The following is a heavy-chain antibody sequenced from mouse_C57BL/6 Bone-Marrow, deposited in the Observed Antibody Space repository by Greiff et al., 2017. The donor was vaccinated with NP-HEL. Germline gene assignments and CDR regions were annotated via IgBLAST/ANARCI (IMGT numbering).Heavy chain of an antibody. J-gene: IGHJ4*01. CDR1: GYTFTSYG. D-gene: IGHD2-3*01. CDR2: IYPRSGNT. Sequence: QVQLQQSGAELARPGASVKLSCKASGYTFTSYGISWVKQRTGQGLEWIGEIYPRSGNTYYNEKFKGKATLTADKSSSTAYMELRSLTSEDSAVYFCARYYGYYVDYYYAMDYWGQGTSVTVSS. V-gene: IGHV1-81*01. CDR3: ARYYGYYVDYYYAMDY.